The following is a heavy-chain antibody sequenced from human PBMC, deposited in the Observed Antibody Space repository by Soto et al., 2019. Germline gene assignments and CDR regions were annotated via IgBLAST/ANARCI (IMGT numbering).Heavy chain of an antibody. Sequence: ASVKVSCKASGYTFTSYGLTWVRQAPGQGLEWMGIINPSGGSTSYAQKFQGRVTMTRDTSTSTVYMELSSLRSEDTAVYYCARAGPHAFDIWGQGTMVTVSS. CDR1: GYTFTSYG. V-gene: IGHV1-46*03. J-gene: IGHJ3*02. CDR2: INPSGGST. CDR3: ARAGPHAFDI. D-gene: IGHD6-19*01.